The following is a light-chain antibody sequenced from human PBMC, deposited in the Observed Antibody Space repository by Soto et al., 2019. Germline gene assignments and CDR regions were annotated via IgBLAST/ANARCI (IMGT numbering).Light chain of an antibody. CDR2: DAS. J-gene: IGKJ5*01. V-gene: IGKV3-11*01. CDR1: QSIRTS. Sequence: EVVLTHSPATLSLSPGERATLSCRASQSIRTSLAWYQQKPGQAPRLVIFDASNRANGVPARFGGSGSGTDFTLTINSLEPEDFAVYYCQQRNVWPPINFGQGTRLEIK. CDR3: QQRNVWPPIN.